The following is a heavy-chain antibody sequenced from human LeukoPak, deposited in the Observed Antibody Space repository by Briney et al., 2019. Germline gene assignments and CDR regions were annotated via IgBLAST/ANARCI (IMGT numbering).Heavy chain of an antibody. CDR3: ARGGYYDSSGYYYYFDY. J-gene: IGHJ4*02. CDR2: IYHSGST. V-gene: IGHV4-38-2*02. CDR1: GYSISSGYY. D-gene: IGHD3-22*01. Sequence: SETLSLTCTVSGYSISSGYYWGWIRQPPGKGLEWIGSIYHSGSTYYNPSLKSRVTISVDTSKNQFSLKLSSVTAADTAVYYCARGGYYDSSGYYYYFDYWGQGTLVTVSS.